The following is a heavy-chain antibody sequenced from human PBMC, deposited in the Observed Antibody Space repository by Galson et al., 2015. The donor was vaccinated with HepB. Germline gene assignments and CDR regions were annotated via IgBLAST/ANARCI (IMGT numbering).Heavy chain of an antibody. CDR3: ASGWPAAGPLHFDY. D-gene: IGHD6-13*01. J-gene: IGHJ4*02. CDR2: IYSGGGT. Sequence: SLRLSCAASGFTVSSNYMSWVRQAPGKGLEWVSLIYSGGGTYYADSVKGRFTISRDNSKNTLYLQMNSLRAEDTALYYCASGWPAAGPLHFDYWGQGTLVTVAS. CDR1: GFTVSSNY. V-gene: IGHV3-53*01.